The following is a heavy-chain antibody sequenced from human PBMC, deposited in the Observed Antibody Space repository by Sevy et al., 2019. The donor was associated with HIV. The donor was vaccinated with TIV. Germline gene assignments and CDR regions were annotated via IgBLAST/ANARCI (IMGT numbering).Heavy chain of an antibody. CDR1: GFALSNYYA. CDR2: ISYDGSDK. Sequence: GGSLRLSCAASGFALSNYYAMHWVRQAPGKGLEWVALISYDGSDKYYADSVKGRFTISRDNFKNTLYLQMNSLTTEDTAVYYCARDPRMYGDYLLAYFDSWGQGTLVTVSS. V-gene: IGHV3-30-3*01. D-gene: IGHD2-8*01. J-gene: IGHJ4*02. CDR3: ARDPRMYGDYLLAYFDS.